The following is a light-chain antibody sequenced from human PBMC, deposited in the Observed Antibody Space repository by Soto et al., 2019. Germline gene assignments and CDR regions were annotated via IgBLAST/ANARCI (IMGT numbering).Light chain of an antibody. V-gene: IGLV4-69*01. CDR1: SGHSDYA. Sequence: QPVLTQSPSASASLGASVKLTCTLSSGHSDYAIAWHQQQPEKGPRYLMKLNNDGSHIRGDGIPDRFSGSSSGAERFLTISSLQSEDEADYYCQTWGTGILVFGGGTKVTVL. CDR2: LNNDGSH. CDR3: QTWGTGILV. J-gene: IGLJ2*01.